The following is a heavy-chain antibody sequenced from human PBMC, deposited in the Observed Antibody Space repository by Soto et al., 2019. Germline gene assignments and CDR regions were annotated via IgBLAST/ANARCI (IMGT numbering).Heavy chain of an antibody. J-gene: IGHJ6*02. CDR3: AKVVGYYNYGMDV. D-gene: IGHD3-3*01. CDR1: GFTFSSYG. CDR2: MSYEGSNK. V-gene: IGHV3-30*18. Sequence: QVQLVESGGGVVQPGRYLRVSCAASGFTFSSYGMHWVRQAPGKGLGWVAVMSYEGSNKCYGDSVKGRFTISRDNSKNKLYLQMNSQRAEDTAVYYCAKVVGYYNYGMDVWGQGTTVIVSS.